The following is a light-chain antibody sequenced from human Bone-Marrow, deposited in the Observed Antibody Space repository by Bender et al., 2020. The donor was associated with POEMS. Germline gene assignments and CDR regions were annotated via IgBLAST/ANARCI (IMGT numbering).Light chain of an antibody. CDR2: DVS. CDR1: SRDIGGYNY. V-gene: IGLV2-14*01. CDR3: SSYINNIWV. J-gene: IGLJ3*02. Sequence: QTALTQPASVSGSPGQSLTISCTGTSRDIGGYNYVSWYQQHPGKAPKLMIYDVSDRPSGVSNRFSGSKSGNTASLTISGLQAEDEAAYYCSSYINNIWVFGGGTQLTVL.